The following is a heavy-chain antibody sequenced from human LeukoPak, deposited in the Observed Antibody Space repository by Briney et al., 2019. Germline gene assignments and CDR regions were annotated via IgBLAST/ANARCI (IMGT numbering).Heavy chain of an antibody. CDR2: IYYSGLT. J-gene: IGHJ4*02. CDR1: GGSISSSSYY. V-gene: IGHV4-39*07. Sequence: SETLSLTCTVSGGSISSSSYYWGWIRQPPGKGLEWIGSIYYSGLTYYNSSLKSRVSISVDTSKNQFSLKLTSVTAADTAVYYCARVAYGSGSRLIDCWGQGTLVTISS. D-gene: IGHD3-10*01. CDR3: ARVAYGSGSRLIDC.